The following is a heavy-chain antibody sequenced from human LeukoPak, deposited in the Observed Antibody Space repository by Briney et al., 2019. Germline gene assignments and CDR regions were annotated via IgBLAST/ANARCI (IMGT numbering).Heavy chain of an antibody. CDR1: GFTFSSYA. CDR3: ARRGYSGYDLVVDKIYYYYYGMDV. J-gene: IGHJ6*02. D-gene: IGHD5-12*01. CDR2: ISYDGSNK. Sequence: PGGSLRLSCAASGFTFSSYAMHWVRQAPGKGLEWVAVISYDGSNKYYADSVKGRFTISRDNSKNTLYLQMNSLRAEDTAVYYCARRGYSGYDLVVDKIYYYYYGMDVWGQGTTVTVSS. V-gene: IGHV3-30*04.